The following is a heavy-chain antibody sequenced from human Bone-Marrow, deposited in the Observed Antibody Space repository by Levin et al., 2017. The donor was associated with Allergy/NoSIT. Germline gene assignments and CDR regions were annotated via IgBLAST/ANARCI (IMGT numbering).Heavy chain of an antibody. Sequence: GASVKVSCKASGGTFSNYAMIWVRQAPGQGLEWMGGIIPTFKTADYAQKFQGRVTITADESTTTVYMELSSLRSEDTAVYYCARERWRGGSGHYVVLVDWGQGTLVTVSA. CDR3: ARERWRGGSGHYVVLVD. D-gene: IGHD1-26*01. J-gene: IGHJ4*02. CDR1: GGTFSNYA. V-gene: IGHV1-69*13. CDR2: IIPTFKTA.